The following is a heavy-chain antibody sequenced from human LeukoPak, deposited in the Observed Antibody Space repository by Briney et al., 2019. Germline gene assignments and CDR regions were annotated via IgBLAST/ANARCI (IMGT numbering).Heavy chain of an antibody. CDR2: IIPILGIA. V-gene: IGHV1-69*04. Sequence: GASVKVSCKASGGTFSSYAISWVRQAPGQGLEWMGRIIPILGIANYAQKFQGRVTITADKSTSTAYMELSSLRSEDTAVYYCVRGVTMATTGFHGPEYYGMDVWGQGTTVTVSS. CDR1: GGTFSSYA. D-gene: IGHD5-24*01. CDR3: VRGVTMATTGFHGPEYYGMDV. J-gene: IGHJ6*02.